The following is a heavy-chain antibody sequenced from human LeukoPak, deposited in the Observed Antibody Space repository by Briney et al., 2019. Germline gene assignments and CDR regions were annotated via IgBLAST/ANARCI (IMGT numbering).Heavy chain of an antibody. CDR2: IRYDGSNK. V-gene: IGHV3-30*02. J-gene: IGHJ3*02. CDR1: KFSFSSYG. D-gene: IGHD6-6*01. CDR3: AKGGQYSSSYAFDI. Sequence: GGSLRLSCAASKFSFSSYGMHWVRQAPGKGLEWVAFIRYDGSNKYYADSVKGRFTISRDNSKNTLYLQMNSLRAEDTAVYCCAKGGQYSSSYAFDIWGQGTMVTVSS.